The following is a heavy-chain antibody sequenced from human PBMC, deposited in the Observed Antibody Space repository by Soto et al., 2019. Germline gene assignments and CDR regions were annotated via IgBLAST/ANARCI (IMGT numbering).Heavy chain of an antibody. V-gene: IGHV3-21*01. CDR1: GFNFSDYS. CDR2: ISSSSSFI. CDR3: AKDCGSGDGFDY. D-gene: IGHD3-10*01. J-gene: IGHJ4*02. Sequence: DVQLLESGGGLVKPGGSLRLSCETSGFNFSDYSMSWVRQAPGEGLEWVSFISSSSSFIYNAESVEGRFSVSRDNARNLMYLEMSSLRVEDTAIYYCAKDCGSGDGFDYCGQGTLVDVSS.